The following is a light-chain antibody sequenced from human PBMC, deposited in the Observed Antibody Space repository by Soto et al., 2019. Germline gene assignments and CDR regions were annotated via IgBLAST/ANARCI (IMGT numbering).Light chain of an antibody. J-gene: IGKJ4*01. Sequence: EVVMMQSPATLSLSPGEGATLSCRASQGMGDTLAWYQHKPGQTPRPLIYDTATRATGVPARFSGSRSGTEFTLTINSLQSEDFAVYYCQRYNNWPLTFGGGTKVESK. CDR3: QRYNNWPLT. V-gene: IGKV3-15*01. CDR2: DTA. CDR1: QGMGDT.